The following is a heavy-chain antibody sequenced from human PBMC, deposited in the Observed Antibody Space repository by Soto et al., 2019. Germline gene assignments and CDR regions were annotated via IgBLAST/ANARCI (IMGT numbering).Heavy chain of an antibody. V-gene: IGHV3-23*01. Sequence: EVQLLESGGGLVQPGGSLRLSCAASGFSFSSYAMNWVRQAPGKGLECVSAFSDGGSNTYYTDSVKGRFTISRDKSKNPVFLQMNSLRAEDTAVYYCAILDSSTWYTGYYFDYWGQGTLVTVSS. CDR1: GFSFSSYA. CDR2: FSDGGSNT. J-gene: IGHJ4*02. D-gene: IGHD6-13*01. CDR3: AILDSSTWYTGYYFDY.